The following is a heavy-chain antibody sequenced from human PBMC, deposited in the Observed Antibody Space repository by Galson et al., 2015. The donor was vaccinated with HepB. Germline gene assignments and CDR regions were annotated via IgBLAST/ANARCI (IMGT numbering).Heavy chain of an antibody. CDR3: ATDLGWEQRF. D-gene: IGHD1/OR15-1a*01. CDR1: GYSLTELS. J-gene: IGHJ4*02. V-gene: IGHV1-24*01. Sequence: SVKVSCKVAGYSLTELSMHWVRQAPGKGLEWMGGFDPEDGGTIYAQKLQGRITLTEDTSTDTAYMELSSLRSEDTAVYYCATDLGWEQRFWGQGTLVTVSS. CDR2: FDPEDGGT.